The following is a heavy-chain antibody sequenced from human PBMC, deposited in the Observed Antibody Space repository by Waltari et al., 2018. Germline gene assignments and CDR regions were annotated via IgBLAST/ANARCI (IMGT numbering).Heavy chain of an antibody. V-gene: IGHV4-30-4*08. J-gene: IGHJ3*02. D-gene: IGHD3-10*01. CDR2: IYYSGST. CDR1: GGSISSGDYY. CDR3: ARVPSYYYGSGVDEDYAFDI. Sequence: QVQLQESGPGLVKPSQTLSLTCTVSGGSISSGDYYWSWIRQPPGKGLEWIGYIYYSGSTYYNPSLKSRVTISVDTSKNQFSLKLSSVTAADTAVYYCARVPSYYYGSGVDEDYAFDIWGQGTMVTVSS.